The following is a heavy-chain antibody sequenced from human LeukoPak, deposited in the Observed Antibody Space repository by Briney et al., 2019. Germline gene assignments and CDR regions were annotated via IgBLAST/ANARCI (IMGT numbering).Heavy chain of an antibody. J-gene: IGHJ1*01. CDR2: ISPSSSTI. CDR1: GFTFSSYG. V-gene: IGHV3-48*04. Sequence: GGSLRLSCAASGFTFSSYGMNWVRQAPGKGLKWISYISPSSSTIYYADSVKGRFTISRDNAKNSLYLQMNSLRAEDTAVYYCARSPSQYCSSTSCYTEPEYFQHWGQGTLVTVSS. D-gene: IGHD2-2*02. CDR3: ARSPSQYCSSTSCYTEPEYFQH.